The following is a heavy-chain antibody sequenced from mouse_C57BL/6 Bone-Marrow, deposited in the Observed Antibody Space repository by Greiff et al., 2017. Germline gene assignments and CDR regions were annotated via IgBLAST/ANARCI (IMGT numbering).Heavy chain of an antibody. V-gene: IGHV1-9*01. CDR3: AAFTADATDV. Sequence: VQLQQSGAELMKPGASVKFSCTATGYTFTGYWIEWVKQRPGHGLEWIGEILPGSGSTNYTEKFKGKATITADTSSNTAYMQLSSLTTEDSASYCCAAFTADATDVWGTGTTVTVSS. CDR1: GYTFTGYW. J-gene: IGHJ1*03. D-gene: IGHD1-1*01. CDR2: ILPGSGST.